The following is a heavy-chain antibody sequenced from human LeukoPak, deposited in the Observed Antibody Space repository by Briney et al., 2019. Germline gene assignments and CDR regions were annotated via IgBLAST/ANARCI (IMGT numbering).Heavy chain of an antibody. Sequence: GGSLRLSCAVSGFSVSSFGMSWVRQAPGKGLEWISAISVDGETLYYADSVKGRFIISRDNSKNTLYLQLSSLSAEDTAVYYCAQGYSSGWYPYWGQGSLVSVSS. CDR2: ISVDGETL. V-gene: IGHV3-23*01. CDR3: AQGYSSGWYPY. D-gene: IGHD6-19*01. CDR1: GFSVSSFG. J-gene: IGHJ4*02.